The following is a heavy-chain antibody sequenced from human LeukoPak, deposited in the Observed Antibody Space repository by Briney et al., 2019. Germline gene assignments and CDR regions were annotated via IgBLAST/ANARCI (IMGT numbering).Heavy chain of an antibody. V-gene: IGHV5-51*01. J-gene: IGHJ4*02. Sequence: RGESLKISCQCSGYSFTSYWIGWVRQMPGKGLEWMGIIYPGDSDTRYSPSFQGQVTISADKSIGTAYLQWSSLKASDTAMYYCARQYYDFWSGYYTNFDYWGQGTLVTVSS. CDR3: ARQYYDFWSGYYTNFDY. CDR2: IYPGDSDT. D-gene: IGHD3-3*01. CDR1: GYSFTSYW.